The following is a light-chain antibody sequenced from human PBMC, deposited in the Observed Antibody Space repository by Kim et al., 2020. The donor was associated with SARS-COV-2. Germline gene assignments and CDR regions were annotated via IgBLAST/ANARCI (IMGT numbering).Light chain of an antibody. J-gene: IGKJ4*01. CDR3: QQNNNRTPTTT. Sequence: EIVMTQSPATLSVSPGERATLSCRASQSVSSNLAWYQQKTGQAPRLLIYGASTSATGIPTRFSGSGSETEFTLTISSLQSEDFAVYYCQQNNNRTPTTTLGGRTKVDIK. V-gene: IGKV3-15*01. CDR2: GAS. CDR1: QSVSSN.